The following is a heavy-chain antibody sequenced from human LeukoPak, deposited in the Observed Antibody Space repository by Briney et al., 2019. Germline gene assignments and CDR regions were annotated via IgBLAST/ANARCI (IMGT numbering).Heavy chain of an antibody. CDR1: GYTFTDYY. V-gene: IGHV1-2*06. D-gene: IGHD1-7*01. J-gene: IGHJ5*02. CDR2: INPNSGGT. Sequence: ASVKVSCKTSGYTFTDYYIHWVRQAPGQGLEWMGRINPNSGGTNYSQKFQGRVTMTRDTSISTAYMELSRLRSEDTAVYYCARDRRRGTTNWFDPWGQGTLVTVSS. CDR3: ARDRRRGTTNWFDP.